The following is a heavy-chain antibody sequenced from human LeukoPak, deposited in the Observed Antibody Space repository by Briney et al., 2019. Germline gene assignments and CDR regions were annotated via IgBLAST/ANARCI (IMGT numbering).Heavy chain of an antibody. Sequence: PGGSLRLSCAASGFTFSSYEMNWVRQAPGKGLDWVSYISTSGSTIYYADSVKGRFTISRDNAENSLYLQMNSLRAEDTAVYYCATSRGSWPDYFDYWGQGTLVTVSS. J-gene: IGHJ4*02. CDR1: GFTFSSYE. D-gene: IGHD6-13*01. CDR2: ISTSGSTI. CDR3: ATSRGSWPDYFDY. V-gene: IGHV3-48*03.